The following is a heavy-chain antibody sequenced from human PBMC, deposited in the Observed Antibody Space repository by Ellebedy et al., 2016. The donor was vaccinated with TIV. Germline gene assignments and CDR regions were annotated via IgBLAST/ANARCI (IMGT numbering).Heavy chain of an antibody. J-gene: IGHJ4*02. Sequence: GESLKISCKGSGFTFTNYWIGWVRQMPGKGLEWMGIIYPGDSDTRYSPSFQGQVTISADKSTSTAYLQWSSLKASDTAMYYCARRLALHSNTWYAQYYFDYWGQGTLVTVSS. V-gene: IGHV5-51*01. CDR1: GFTFTNYW. CDR2: IYPGDSDT. CDR3: ARRLALHSNTWYAQYYFDY. D-gene: IGHD6-13*01.